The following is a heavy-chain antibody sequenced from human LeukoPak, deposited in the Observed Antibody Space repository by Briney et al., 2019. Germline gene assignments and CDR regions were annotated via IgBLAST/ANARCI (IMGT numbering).Heavy chain of an antibody. CDR3: AKDAVITMVRGRRGNWFDP. Sequence: GGSLRLSCAASGFTFSDYYMSWIRQAPGKGLEWVAFIRYDGSNKYYADSVKGRFTISRDNSKNTLYLQMNSLRAEDTAVYYCAKDAVITMVRGRRGNWFDPWGQGTLVTVSS. D-gene: IGHD3-10*01. CDR2: IRYDGSNK. J-gene: IGHJ5*02. CDR1: GFTFSDYY. V-gene: IGHV3-30*02.